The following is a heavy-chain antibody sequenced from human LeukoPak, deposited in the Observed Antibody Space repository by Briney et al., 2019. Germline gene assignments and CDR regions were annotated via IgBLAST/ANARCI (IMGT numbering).Heavy chain of an antibody. CDR2: IYPGDSDT. CDR3: ARYLYYYDSSGYYFDY. CDR1: GYSFTSYW. J-gene: IGHJ4*02. Sequence: GESLKISCKGSGYSFTSYWIGWVRQMPGKGLEWMGIIYPGDSDTRYSPSFQGQVTISADKSISTAYLQWSSLKASDTAMHYCARYLYYYDSSGYYFDYWGQGTLVTVSS. D-gene: IGHD3-22*01. V-gene: IGHV5-51*01.